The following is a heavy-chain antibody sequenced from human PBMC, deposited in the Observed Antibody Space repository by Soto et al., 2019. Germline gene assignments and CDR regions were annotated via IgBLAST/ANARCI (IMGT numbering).Heavy chain of an antibody. D-gene: IGHD2-2*01. Sequence: ASVKVSCKASGYTFTGYYMHWARQAPGQGLEWMGWINPNSGGTNYAQKFQGWVTMTRDTSISTAYMELSRLRSDDTAVYYCARDGGSDIVVVPAAILGSPYYYDMDVWGQGTTVTVSS. CDR1: GYTFTGYY. V-gene: IGHV1-2*04. J-gene: IGHJ6*02. CDR3: ARDGGSDIVVVPAAILGSPYYYDMDV. CDR2: INPNSGGT.